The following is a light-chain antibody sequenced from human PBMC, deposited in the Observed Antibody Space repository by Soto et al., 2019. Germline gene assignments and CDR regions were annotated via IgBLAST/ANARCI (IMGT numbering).Light chain of an antibody. CDR1: ESVSSY. V-gene: IGKV3-11*01. CDR2: DAS. CDR3: QKRSNRSRT. Sequence: EIVLAQSPATLSLSPGERATLSCRASESVSSYLAWYQQKPGQAPRLLIYDASNRATGIPARFSGSGSGTDFTLTISRLETKYFADYSRQKRSNRSRTFGGGTKVDIK. J-gene: IGKJ4*01.